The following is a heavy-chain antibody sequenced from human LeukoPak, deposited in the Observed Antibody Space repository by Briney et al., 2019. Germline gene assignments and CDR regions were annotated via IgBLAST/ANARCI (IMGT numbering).Heavy chain of an antibody. CDR3: ARDRELGS. CDR1: GGSISIYY. D-gene: IGHD3-16*01. CDR2: TYNSGST. Sequence: SETLSLTCIVSGGSISIYYWNWIRQPPGKGLEWIGYTYNSGSTDYNPSLKRRVTISADTSKNQFSLKLTSVTAADTAVYYCARDRELGSWGQGILVTVSS. J-gene: IGHJ5*02. V-gene: IGHV4-59*01.